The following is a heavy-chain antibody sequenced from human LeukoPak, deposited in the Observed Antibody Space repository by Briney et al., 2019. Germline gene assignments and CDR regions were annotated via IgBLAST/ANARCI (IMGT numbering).Heavy chain of an antibody. CDR3: ARLERSRMDGAQY. CDR1: GDSIRSSGYY. CDR2: MFYGETT. D-gene: IGHD4/OR15-4a*01. J-gene: IGHJ4*02. V-gene: IGHV4-39*01. Sequence: PSETLSLTCIVSGDSIRSSGYYRGWIRQPPGKGLEWIGSMFYGETTSYSPSLQSRVTISLDTSKNQFSLRLNSVTAADTAVYYCARLERSRMDGAQYWGQGTLVTVSS.